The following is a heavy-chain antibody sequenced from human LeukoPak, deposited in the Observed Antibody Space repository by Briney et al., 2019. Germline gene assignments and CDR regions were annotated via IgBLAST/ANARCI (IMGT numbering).Heavy chain of an antibody. CDR2: ISGSGGST. V-gene: IGHV3-23*01. CDR3: ARVVGANWYLDY. CDR1: RFTFSSYA. J-gene: IGHJ4*02. Sequence: QPGGSLRLSCAASRFTFSSYAMTWVRQAPGKGLEWVSLISGSGGSTYYADSVKGRFTISRDNSKNILFLLMNSLRAEDTAVYYCARVVGANWYLDYWGQGTLVTVSS. D-gene: IGHD1-26*01.